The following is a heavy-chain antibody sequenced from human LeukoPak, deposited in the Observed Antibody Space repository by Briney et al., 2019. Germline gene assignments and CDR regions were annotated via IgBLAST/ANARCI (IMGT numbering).Heavy chain of an antibody. Sequence: GASVKVSCKVSGYTLTELSMHWVRQAPGKGLEWMGGFDPEDGETIYAQKFQGRVTMTEDTSTDTAYMELSSLRSEDTAVYYCATDRPYDNSGYYNFDYWGQGTLVTVSS. J-gene: IGHJ4*02. CDR2: FDPEDGET. CDR1: GYTLTELS. V-gene: IGHV1-24*01. CDR3: ATDRPYDNSGYYNFDY. D-gene: IGHD3-22*01.